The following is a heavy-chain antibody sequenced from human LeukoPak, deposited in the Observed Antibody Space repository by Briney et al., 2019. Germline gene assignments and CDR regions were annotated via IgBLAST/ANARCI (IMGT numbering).Heavy chain of an antibody. CDR3: AKDVGDFGARVDPEDET. J-gene: IGHJ5*02. Sequence: PGGSLRLSCAASGFTFSSYAMSWVRQAPGKGLEWVSAISGSGGSTYYADSVKGRFTISRDNSKNTLYLQMNSLRAEDTAVYYCAKDVGDFGARVDPEDETWGQGTLVTVSS. CDR2: ISGSGGST. D-gene: IGHD3-3*01. V-gene: IGHV3-23*01. CDR1: GFTFSSYA.